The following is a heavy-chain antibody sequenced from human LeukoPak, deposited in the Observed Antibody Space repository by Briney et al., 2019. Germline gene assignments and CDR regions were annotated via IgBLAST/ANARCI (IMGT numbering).Heavy chain of an antibody. CDR3: AREGVYLDAFDI. Sequence: GRSLRLSCAASGFTFSSYGMHWVRQAPGKGLEWVAVISYDGSNKYYADSVKGRFTISRDNSKNTLYLQMNSLRAEDTAVYYCAREGVYLDAFDIWGQGTMVTVSS. V-gene: IGHV3-30*03. CDR1: GFTFSSYG. CDR2: ISYDGSNK. J-gene: IGHJ3*02. D-gene: IGHD2/OR15-2a*01.